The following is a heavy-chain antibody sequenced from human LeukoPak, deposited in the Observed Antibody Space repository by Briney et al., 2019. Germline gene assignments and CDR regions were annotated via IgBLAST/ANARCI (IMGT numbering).Heavy chain of an antibody. Sequence: GRSLRLSCAASGFTFDDYAMHWVRQAPGKGLEWVSGISWNSGSIGYADSVKGRFTISRDNAKNSLYLQMNSLRAEDTALYYCAKDTGYSSSSGNFDYWGQGTLVTVSS. J-gene: IGHJ4*02. CDR2: ISWNSGSI. CDR1: GFTFDDYA. V-gene: IGHV3-9*01. CDR3: AKDTGYSSSSGNFDY. D-gene: IGHD6-6*01.